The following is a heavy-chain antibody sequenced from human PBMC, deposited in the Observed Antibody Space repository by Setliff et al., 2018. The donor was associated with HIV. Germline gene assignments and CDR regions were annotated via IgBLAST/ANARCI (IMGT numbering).Heavy chain of an antibody. J-gene: IGHJ2*01. CDR2: IYDSGIT. CDR1: GGSLSSGGYY. Sequence: SETLSLTCTVSGGSLSSGGYYWNWIRQHPGKGLEWIGNIYDSGITYYNPSLMSRVTISVDTSKNNFSLKLSSVTAADTAVYFCARDGRAKGVYSHWFLDLWGRGTLVTVSS. CDR3: ARDGRAKGVYSHWFLDL. V-gene: IGHV4-31*03. D-gene: IGHD2-8*01.